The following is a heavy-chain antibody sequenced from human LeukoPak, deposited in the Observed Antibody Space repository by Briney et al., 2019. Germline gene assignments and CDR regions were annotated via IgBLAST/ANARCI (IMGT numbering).Heavy chain of an antibody. CDR1: GGSVTSTNW. J-gene: IGHJ4*02. Sequence: SETLSLTCDVSGGSVTSTNWWTWVRQPPGKGLVWIGEVHLDGRTNYNPSLKSRLIMSVALPENHISLKLTSVTAADTAVYYCAREGGFYRPLDYSGQGTLVTVSS. D-gene: IGHD3-3*01. CDR2: VHLDGRT. V-gene: IGHV4-4*02. CDR3: AREGGFYRPLDY.